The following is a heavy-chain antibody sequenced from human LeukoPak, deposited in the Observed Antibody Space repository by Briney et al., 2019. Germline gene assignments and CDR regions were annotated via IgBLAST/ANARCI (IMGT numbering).Heavy chain of an antibody. V-gene: IGHV3-15*01. J-gene: IGHJ4*02. CDR2: IKSKADDGAI. D-gene: IGHD3-22*01. CDR1: GFTFSNAW. Sequence: GGSLRLSCVVSGFTFSNAWRTWVRQAPGKGLEWVGRIKSKADDGAIDYAAPVKGRFTISRDDSKNTLYLQMNSLKSEDTAEYYCTTGNRYYDSSGYYPYYLDYWGQGTLVTVSS. CDR3: TTGNRYYDSSGYYPYYLDY.